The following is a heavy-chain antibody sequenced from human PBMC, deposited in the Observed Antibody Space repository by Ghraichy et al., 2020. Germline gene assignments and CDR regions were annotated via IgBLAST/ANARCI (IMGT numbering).Heavy chain of an antibody. CDR2: ISAYNGNT. D-gene: IGHD4-17*01. CDR3: ARDPFRANTVTTFRYGMDV. Sequence: GGSLRLSCKASGYTFTSYGISWVRQAPGQGLEWMGWISAYNGNTNYAQKLQGRVTMTTDTSTRTAYMELRSLRSDDTAVYYCARDPFRANTVTTFRYGMDVWGQGTTVTVSS. CDR1: GYTFTSYG. V-gene: IGHV1-18*01. J-gene: IGHJ6*02.